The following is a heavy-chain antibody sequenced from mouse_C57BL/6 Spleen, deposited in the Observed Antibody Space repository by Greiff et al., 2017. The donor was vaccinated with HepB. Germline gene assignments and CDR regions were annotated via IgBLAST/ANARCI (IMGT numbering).Heavy chain of an antibody. V-gene: IGHV1-53*01. Sequence: QVQLKQPGTELVKPGASVKLSCKASGYTFTSYWMHWVKQRPGQGLEWIGNINPSNGGTNYNEKFKSKATLTVDKSSSTAYMQLSSLTSEDSAVYYCARVDGYYGGFAYWGQGTLVTVSA. CDR2: INPSNGGT. D-gene: IGHD2-3*01. CDR1: GYTFTSYW. J-gene: IGHJ3*01. CDR3: ARVDGYYGGFAY.